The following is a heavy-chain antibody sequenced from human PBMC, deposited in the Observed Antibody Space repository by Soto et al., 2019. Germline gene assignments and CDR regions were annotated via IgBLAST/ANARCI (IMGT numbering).Heavy chain of an antibody. Sequence: PSETLSLTCTVSGGSISSGGYYWSWIRQQPGKGLEWIGYIYYSGSTYYNPSLKSRVTISVDTSKNQFSLKLSSVTAADTAVYYCARAWITMVRGGDENWFDPWGQGTLVTVSS. CDR3: ARAWITMVRGGDENWFDP. D-gene: IGHD3-10*01. CDR1: GGSISSGGYY. J-gene: IGHJ5*02. CDR2: IYYSGST. V-gene: IGHV4-31*03.